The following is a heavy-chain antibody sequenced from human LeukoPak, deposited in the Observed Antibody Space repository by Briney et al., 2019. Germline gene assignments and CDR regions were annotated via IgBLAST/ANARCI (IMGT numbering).Heavy chain of an antibody. D-gene: IGHD2-2*02. CDR2: TASDGSNK. V-gene: IGHV3-30*06. CDR3: ARDYTLFPHWYFAL. CDR1: GFTFSDYG. Sequence: GRSLRLSCAASGFTFSDYGMHWVRLAPGKGLEWVGVTASDGSNKFYADSVKGRFTVSRDNSKNTLYLHMNSLRAEDTAVYYCARDYTLFPHWYFALWGRGTLVTVSS. J-gene: IGHJ2*01.